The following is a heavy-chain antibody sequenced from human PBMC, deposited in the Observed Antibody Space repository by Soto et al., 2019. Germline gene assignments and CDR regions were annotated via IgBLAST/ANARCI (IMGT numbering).Heavy chain of an antibody. CDR1: GYTFTNYY. Sequence: QVQLVQSGAEVKKPGASVKVSCRASGYTFTNYYIHWVRQAPGQGLEWMGIINPSGSTTYAQKFQGRVTLTRDTSTSQVYMELSRLRSEDAAVYYCAREAGVAIFGVVSYYGMDVWGQGTTVTVSS. CDR2: INPSGST. J-gene: IGHJ6*02. V-gene: IGHV1-46*01. CDR3: AREAGVAIFGVVSYYGMDV. D-gene: IGHD3-3*02.